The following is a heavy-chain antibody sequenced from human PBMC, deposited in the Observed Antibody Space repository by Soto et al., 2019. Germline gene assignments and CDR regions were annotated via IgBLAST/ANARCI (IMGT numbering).Heavy chain of an antibody. CDR2: IYGGGDT. CDR3: ARDRWGWEKGGYPHSNGMIV. J-gene: IGHJ6*02. CDR1: GFTVSSNY. Sequence: EEQLVETGGKLVQPGGSLRLSCVVSGFTVSSNYMSWVRQAPGGGLEWVSSIYGGGDTFYADSVKGRFTISKDSSQNTLYLQMSSLKADDSAVHYCARDRWGWEKGGYPHSNGMIVWGQGTTVTVSS. D-gene: IGHD5-12*01. V-gene: IGHV3-53*02.